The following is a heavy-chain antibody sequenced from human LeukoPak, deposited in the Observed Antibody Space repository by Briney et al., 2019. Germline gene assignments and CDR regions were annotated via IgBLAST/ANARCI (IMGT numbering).Heavy chain of an antibody. CDR3: ARGYSNYGYAFDI. CDR2: ISSSSSYI. D-gene: IGHD4-11*01. J-gene: IGHJ3*02. V-gene: IGHV3-21*01. Sequence: GGSLRLSCAASGFAFSGYSMNWVRQAPGKGLEWVSSISSSSSYIYYADSVKGRFTISRDNAKNSLYLQMNSLRAEDTAVYYCARGYSNYGYAFDIWGQGTMVTVSS. CDR1: GFAFSGYS.